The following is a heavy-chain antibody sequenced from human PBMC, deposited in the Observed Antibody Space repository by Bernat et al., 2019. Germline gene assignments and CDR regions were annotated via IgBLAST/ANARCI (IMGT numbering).Heavy chain of an antibody. D-gene: IGHD3-3*01. CDR3: ARLEYYDFWSGPGYFDY. V-gene: IGHV4-59*08. CDR2: IYYSGST. J-gene: IGHJ4*02. Sequence: QVQLKESGPGLVKPSETLSLTCSVSGGSISSYYWSWIRQPPGKGLEWIGYIYYSGSTNYNPSLKSRVTISVDTSKNQFSLRLSSVTAADTAVYYCARLEYYDFWSGPGYFDYWGQGTLVTVSS. CDR1: GGSISSYY.